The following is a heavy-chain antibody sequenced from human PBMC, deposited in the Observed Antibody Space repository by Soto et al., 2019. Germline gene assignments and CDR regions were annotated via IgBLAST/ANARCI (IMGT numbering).Heavy chain of an antibody. J-gene: IGHJ4*02. CDR1: GDSISRGGYY. Sequence: PSATLSLTCAVSGDSISRGGYYWNWIRQPPGKGLEWIGYIFHRGGTSYNPSLKNRVTISVDRSKNQFSLNLSSVTAADTAVYYCARLDGYNSFDYWVQGTLVTVSS. V-gene: IGHV4-30-2*01. CDR3: ARLDGYNSFDY. D-gene: IGHD5-12*01. CDR2: IFHRGGT.